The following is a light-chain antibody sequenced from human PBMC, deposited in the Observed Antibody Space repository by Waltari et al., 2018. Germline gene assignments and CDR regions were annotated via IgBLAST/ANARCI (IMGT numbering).Light chain of an antibody. J-gene: IGLJ1*01. CDR2: DVS. V-gene: IGLV2-14*01. Sequence: QSALTQPASVSGSPEQSITISCTGTSSDIGGDNFVSWYQQHQGKAPKLILFDVSDRPSGVSNRFSGSKSGNSASLTISGLQAEDDADYYCSSYTGSSSYVFGTGTKVTVL. CDR3: SSYTGSSSYV. CDR1: SSDIGGDNF.